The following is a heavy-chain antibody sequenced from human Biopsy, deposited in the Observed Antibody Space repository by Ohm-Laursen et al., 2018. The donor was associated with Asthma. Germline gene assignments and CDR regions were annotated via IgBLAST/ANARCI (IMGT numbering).Heavy chain of an antibody. V-gene: IGHV3-33*08. J-gene: IGHJ5*02. Sequence: SLRLSCTATGFSISSYGMHWVRQAPGKGLEWVTLIWYDGSKKYYSESVKGRFTIARDNSKNTLYLQMNSLRVEDTAVYYCARGREGSGSYFTSHWFDPWGQGTLVTVSS. CDR3: ARGREGSGSYFTSHWFDP. D-gene: IGHD3-10*01. CDR1: GFSISSYG. CDR2: IWYDGSKK.